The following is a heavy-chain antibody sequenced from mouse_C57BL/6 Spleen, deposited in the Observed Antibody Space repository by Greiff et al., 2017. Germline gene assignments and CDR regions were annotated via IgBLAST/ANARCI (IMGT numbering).Heavy chain of an antibody. CDR2: ISYDGSN. Sequence: DVKLVESGPGLVKPSQSLSLTCSVTGYSITSGYYWNWIRQFPGNKLEWMGYISYDGSNNYNPSLKNRISITRDTSKNQFFLKLNSVTTEDTATYYCARESVLLPYAMDYWGQGTSVTVSS. J-gene: IGHJ4*01. CDR3: ARESVLLPYAMDY. CDR1: GYSITSGYY. D-gene: IGHD1-1*01. V-gene: IGHV3-6*01.